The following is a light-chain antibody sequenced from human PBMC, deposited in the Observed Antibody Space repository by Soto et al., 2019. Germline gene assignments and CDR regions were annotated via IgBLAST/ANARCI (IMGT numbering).Light chain of an antibody. CDR1: QSMSNF. J-gene: IGKJ2*01. V-gene: IGKV1-39*01. Sequence: DIQMTQSPSSLSVSVGDRVTITCRAGQSMSNFLNWYQQKPGKAPKLLIYAASSLQSGVPSRFSGSGSGTDFTLTISSLQPEDFATYYCQQSYSTPYTFGQGTKLEIK. CDR3: QQSYSTPYT. CDR2: AAS.